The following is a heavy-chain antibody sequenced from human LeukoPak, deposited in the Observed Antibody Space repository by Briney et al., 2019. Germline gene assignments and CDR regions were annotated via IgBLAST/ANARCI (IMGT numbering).Heavy chain of an antibody. Sequence: GESLRLSCAASGFTFSSYAMSWVRQAPGKGLEWVSGISTSGGSSSYADSVKGRFTISRDNPRNTLMQMNSLRAEDTALYYCAIMHPYYDGSGYWVQWGQGTLVTVSS. CDR3: AIMHPYYDGSGYWVQ. CDR1: GFTFSSYA. J-gene: IGHJ4*02. CDR2: ISTSGGSS. D-gene: IGHD3-22*01. V-gene: IGHV3-23*01.